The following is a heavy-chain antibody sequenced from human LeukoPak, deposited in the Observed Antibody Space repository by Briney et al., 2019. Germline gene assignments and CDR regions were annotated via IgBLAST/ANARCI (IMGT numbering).Heavy chain of an antibody. D-gene: IGHD6-6*01. CDR1: GYTFTSYD. J-gene: IGHJ3*02. CDR3: ARVYSSSSGAFDI. CDR2: MDPNTGNS. Sequence: ASVKVSCKASGYTFTSYDIDWVRQATGQGLEWMGWMDPNTGNSGYAQRFQGRVTMTRNTSVSTAYMELSGLRSDDTAVYYCARVYSSSSGAFDIWGQGTMVTVSS. V-gene: IGHV1-8*01.